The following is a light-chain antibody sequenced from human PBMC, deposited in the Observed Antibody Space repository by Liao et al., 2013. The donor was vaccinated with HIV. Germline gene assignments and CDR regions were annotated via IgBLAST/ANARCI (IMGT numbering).Light chain of an antibody. Sequence: SYGLTQPPSVSVSTGQTASITCYGDNLSNILGNKYLHWYLQRPGQSPVLVIYQDSKRPSGIPERFSGSNSGNTATLTISGTQTVDEADYYCQAWDTSTVLFGGGTRLTVL. CDR1: NLSNILGNKY. V-gene: IGLV3-1*01. CDR3: QAWDTSTVL. CDR2: QDS. J-gene: IGLJ2*01.